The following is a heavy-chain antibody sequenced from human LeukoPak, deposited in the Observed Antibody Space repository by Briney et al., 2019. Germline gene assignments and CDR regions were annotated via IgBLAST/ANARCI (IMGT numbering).Heavy chain of an antibody. CDR3: ARGPPYQLLYSYFAYYYYYMDV. CDR1: GGSFSGYY. J-gene: IGHJ6*03. V-gene: IGHV4-34*01. D-gene: IGHD2-2*02. CDR2: IHHSGST. Sequence: SQTLSLTCAVYGGSFSGYYWSWIRQPPGKGLEWVGEIHHSGSTNYNPSLKRRVTISVDTSKDQFSLKLSSVTAADTAVYYCARGPPYQLLYSYFAYYYYYMDVWGKGTSVTVSS.